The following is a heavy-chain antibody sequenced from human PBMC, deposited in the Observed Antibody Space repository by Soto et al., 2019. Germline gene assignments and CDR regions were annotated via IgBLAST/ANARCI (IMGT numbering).Heavy chain of an antibody. CDR3: ARDYYYDNSGNPGAYYYGMDV. CDR1: GGSISSYH. Sequence: SETLSLTCTVSGGSISSYHWSWIRQPPGKGLEWIGYIYYSGSTKYNPSLKSRVTMSVDKSKNQFSLRLKSVTAADTAVYWCARDYYYDNSGNPGAYYYGMDVWGRGTTVTVSS. D-gene: IGHD3-22*01. V-gene: IGHV4-59*01. J-gene: IGHJ6*02. CDR2: IYYSGST.